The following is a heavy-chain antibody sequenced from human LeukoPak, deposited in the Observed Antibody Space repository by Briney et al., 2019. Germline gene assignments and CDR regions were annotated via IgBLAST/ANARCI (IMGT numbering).Heavy chain of an antibody. CDR1: GGSFSGYY. D-gene: IGHD5-24*01. CDR2: INHSGST. Sequence: PSETLSLTCAVYGGSFSGYYWSWIRHPPGKGLEWIGEINHSGSTNYNPSLKSRVTISVDTSKNQFSLKLRSVTAADTAVYYCARGEMATTPTFDYWGQGTLVTVSS. V-gene: IGHV4-34*01. CDR3: ARGEMATTPTFDY. J-gene: IGHJ4*02.